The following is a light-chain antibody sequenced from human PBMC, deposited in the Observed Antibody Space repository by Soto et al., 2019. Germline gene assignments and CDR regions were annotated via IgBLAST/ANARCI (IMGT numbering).Light chain of an antibody. Sequence: EIVLTQSPATLSSSPGERATLSCRASQSVSSSLAWYQQKPGQAPRLLIYGASNRAGGIPARFSGSGSGTDFTLTISSLAPEDFAVYYRQQRSNWPVTFGQGTRLEIK. CDR3: QQRSNWPVT. J-gene: IGKJ5*01. CDR2: GAS. V-gene: IGKV3-11*01. CDR1: QSVSSS.